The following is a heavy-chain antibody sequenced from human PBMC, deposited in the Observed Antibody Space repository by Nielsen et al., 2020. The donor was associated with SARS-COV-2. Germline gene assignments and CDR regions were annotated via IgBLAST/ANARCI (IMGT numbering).Heavy chain of an antibody. J-gene: IGHJ5*02. CDR1: GFTFSSYW. CDR2: IKQDGSEK. Sequence: GESLKIPCAASGFTFSSYWMSWVRQAPGKGLEWVANIKQDGSEKYYVDSVKGRFTISRDNAKNSLYLQMNSLRAEDTAVYYCARGGRYCSSTSCYHNWFDPWGQGTLVTVSS. V-gene: IGHV3-7*03. D-gene: IGHD2-2*01. CDR3: ARGGRYCSSTSCYHNWFDP.